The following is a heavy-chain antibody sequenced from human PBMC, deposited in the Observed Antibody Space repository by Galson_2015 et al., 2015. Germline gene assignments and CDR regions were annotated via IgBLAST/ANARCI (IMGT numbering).Heavy chain of an antibody. CDR2: INHSGST. CDR1: GGSFSGYY. D-gene: IGHD2-15*01. J-gene: IGHJ5*02. CDR3: ARAGPIVVVVAARSNWFDP. Sequence: ETLSLTCAVYGGSFSGYYWSWIRQPPGKGLEWIGEINHSGSTNYNPSLKSRVTISVDTSKNQFSLKLSSVTAADTAVYYCARAGPIVVVVAARSNWFDPWGQGTLVTVSS. V-gene: IGHV4-34*01.